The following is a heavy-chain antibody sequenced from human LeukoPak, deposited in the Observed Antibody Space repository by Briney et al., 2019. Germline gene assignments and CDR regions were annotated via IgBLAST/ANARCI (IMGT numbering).Heavy chain of an antibody. CDR1: GGSITGYY. CDR3: VRSPEIHYGSRRRLYYFDY. J-gene: IGHJ4*02. D-gene: IGHD3-10*01. Sequence: SETLSLTCSVSGGSITGYYWSWLRQPPGKGLEWLGYIYYNGTTSYHPSLRSRLTISQDASKSLFSLRLRSVTAADRAIYFCVRSPEIHYGSRRRLYYFDYWGQGKLVIVS. CDR2: IYYNGTT. V-gene: IGHV4-59*08.